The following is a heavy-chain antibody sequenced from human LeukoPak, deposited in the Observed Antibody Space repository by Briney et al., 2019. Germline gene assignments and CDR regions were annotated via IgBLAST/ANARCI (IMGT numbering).Heavy chain of an antibody. V-gene: IGHV4-39*01. J-gene: IGHJ4*02. D-gene: IGHD2-15*01. CDR1: GGSISSSSYY. Sequence: PSETLSLTCTVSGGSISSSSYYWGWIRQPPGKGLEWIATIHYSGKTYYNPSLKSRVTVSVDTSKNELSLKLTSVTAVDTAVYYCARREVVFDYWGQGTLVTVSS. CDR3: ARREVVFDY. CDR2: IHYSGKT.